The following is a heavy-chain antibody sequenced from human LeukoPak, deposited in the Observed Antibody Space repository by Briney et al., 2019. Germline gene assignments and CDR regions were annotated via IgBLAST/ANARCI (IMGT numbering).Heavy chain of an antibody. CDR2: ISGSGGST. D-gene: IGHD2-15*01. Sequence: GGSLRLSCAASGFTFSSYAMSWVRQAPGKGLEWVSAISGSGGSTYYADSVKGRFTISRDNSKNTPYLQMNSLRAEDTAVYYCAKVARAAGSSWQLDYWGQGTLVTVSS. J-gene: IGHJ4*02. CDR1: GFTFSSYA. CDR3: AKVARAAGSSWQLDY. V-gene: IGHV3-23*01.